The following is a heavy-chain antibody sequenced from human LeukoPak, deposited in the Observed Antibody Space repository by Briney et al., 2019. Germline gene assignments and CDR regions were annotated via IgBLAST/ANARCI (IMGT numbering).Heavy chain of an antibody. CDR3: AIPDRRYGDAFDI. CDR2: ISSSGSAR. D-gene: IGHD3-9*01. Sequence: PGGPLRLSCAASGFTFSDYYMSWIRQAPGKGLEWVSYISSSGSARYYADSVKGRFHISRDNDKNSLYLQINSLRAEDTAVYYCAIPDRRYGDAFDIWGQGTMVTVSS. CDR1: GFTFSDYY. V-gene: IGHV3-11*04. J-gene: IGHJ3*02.